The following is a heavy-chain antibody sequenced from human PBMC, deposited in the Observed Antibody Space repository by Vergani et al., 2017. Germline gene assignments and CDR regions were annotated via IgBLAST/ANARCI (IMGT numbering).Heavy chain of an antibody. D-gene: IGHD2-8*01. CDR3: ARDCTSGGCPDNYGMDV. Sequence: VQLLESGGDLVQPGGSLRLSCAASGFAFRTYGMHWVRQAPAKGLEWVAIIWYDGSNTYYADSVKGRFTVSRDNSRNTLFLQMNSLRVEDTAVYYCARDCTSGGCPDNYGMDVWGQGATVTVSS. V-gene: IGHV3-33*08. CDR1: GFAFRTYG. CDR2: IWYDGSNT. J-gene: IGHJ6*02.